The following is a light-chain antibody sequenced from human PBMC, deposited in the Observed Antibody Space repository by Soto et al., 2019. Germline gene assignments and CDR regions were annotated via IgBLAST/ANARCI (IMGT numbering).Light chain of an antibody. J-gene: IGKJ4*01. Sequence: DIQMTQSPSSLSASVGDRVTITCQASQVIRKYLNWYQRKPGKAPKLLIYDASNLQTGVPSRFSASGSGTDFTFTITSLQPEDIATYYCQQFHNLPLTFGGGTKVEIK. CDR2: DAS. CDR1: QVIRKY. V-gene: IGKV1-33*01. CDR3: QQFHNLPLT.